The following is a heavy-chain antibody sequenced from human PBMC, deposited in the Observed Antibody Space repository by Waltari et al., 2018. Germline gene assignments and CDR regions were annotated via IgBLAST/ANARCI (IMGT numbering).Heavy chain of an antibody. J-gene: IGHJ3*01. CDR1: GFPFRSYW. V-gene: IGHV3-74*01. CDR2: INSEGSTT. Sequence: EVKLVESGGGLVQPGGSLRLSCVASGFPFRSYWMHWVRKAPGKGLVWVSRINSEGSTTSYADSVKGRFTISRDNARNTLYLQMNSLRAEDTAVYYCARDGYSYGLGTFDVWGQGTMVTVSS. D-gene: IGHD5-18*01. CDR3: ARDGYSYGLGTFDV.